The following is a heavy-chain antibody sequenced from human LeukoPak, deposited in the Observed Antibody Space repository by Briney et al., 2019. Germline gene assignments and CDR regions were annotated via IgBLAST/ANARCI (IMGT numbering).Heavy chain of an antibody. CDR2: INHSGST. J-gene: IGHJ4*02. V-gene: IGHV4-34*01. CDR1: GGSFSGYY. D-gene: IGHD1-26*01. CDR3: ARAAAGKWELPPRLDY. Sequence: PSETLSLTRAVYGGSFSGYYWSWIRQPPGKGLEWIGEINHSGSTNYNPSLKSRVTISVDTSKNQFSLKLSSVTAADTAVYYCARAAAGKWELPPRLDYWGQGTLVTVSS.